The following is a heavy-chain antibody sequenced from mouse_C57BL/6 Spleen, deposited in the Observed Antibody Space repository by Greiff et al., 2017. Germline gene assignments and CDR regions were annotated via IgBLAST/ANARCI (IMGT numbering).Heavy chain of an antibody. CDR1: GYASTTSL. J-gene: IGHJ2*01. CDR3: AREKGVD. Sequence: QVQLQQSGAELVRLGTSVKVSSKAFGYASTTSLFERVKQRTGQGLEWFGVFNPGSGGTTSNEKFKGKATLTADKASTPAYMQLSSLTSEDSAVFFCAREKGVDWGQGTTLTVSS. V-gene: IGHV1-54*01. CDR2: FNPGSGGT.